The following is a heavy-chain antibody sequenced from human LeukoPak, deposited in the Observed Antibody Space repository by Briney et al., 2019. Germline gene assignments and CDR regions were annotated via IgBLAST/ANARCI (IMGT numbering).Heavy chain of an antibody. CDR2: ISTHNGKT. D-gene: IGHD5-12*01. CDR1: GDPFSTYG. V-gene: IGHV1-18*03. J-gene: IGHJ4*02. CDR3: ARDVGTTNFDF. Sequence: ASVKVSCNASGDPFSTYGISWVRQAPGQGLQWISWISTHNGKTDYAQNFQDRVTVTRGTSTSTVYMELRSLSSDDMAVYFCARDVGTTNFDFWGQGTLVTVSS.